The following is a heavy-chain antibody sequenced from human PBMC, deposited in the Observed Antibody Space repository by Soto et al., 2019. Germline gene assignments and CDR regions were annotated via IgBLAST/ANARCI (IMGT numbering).Heavy chain of an antibody. Sequence: QVQLQESGPGLVKPSQTLSLTCTVSGGSISSGDYYWSWIRQPPGKGLEWIGYIYYSGSTYYNPSRKSRVTISVDTSKNQFSLELSSVTAADTAVYYCARGGAGYCSGGSCREYDYWGQGTLVTVSS. CDR1: GGSISSGDYY. V-gene: IGHV4-30-4*01. J-gene: IGHJ4*02. CDR3: ARGGAGYCSGGSCREYDY. CDR2: IYYSGST. D-gene: IGHD2-15*01.